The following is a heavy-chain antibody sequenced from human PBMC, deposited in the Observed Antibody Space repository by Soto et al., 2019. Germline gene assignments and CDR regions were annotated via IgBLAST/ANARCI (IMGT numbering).Heavy chain of an antibody. V-gene: IGHV3-11*05. D-gene: IGHD3-3*02. Sequence: GGSLRLSCTASVFPFTDYYMTWFRRAPGTGLEWISYISSTGPYTSYADSVKGRFTISRDNAKNSLYLQMDNLRDEDTAVYYCARDPSIRSPPDYWGRGTLVTVS. J-gene: IGHJ4*02. CDR3: ARDPSIRSPPDY. CDR2: ISSTGPYT. CDR1: VFPFTDYY.